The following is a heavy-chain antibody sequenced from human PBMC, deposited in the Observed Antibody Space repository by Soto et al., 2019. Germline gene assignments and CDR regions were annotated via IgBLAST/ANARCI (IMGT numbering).Heavy chain of an antibody. CDR3: ATAGSRDINRGAYDI. CDR2: SSTHNGEP. V-gene: IGHV1-18*01. Sequence: ASVKVSCKAFGYIFSSNGIAWVRQAPGQGLEWMGWSSTHNGEPNYAQNFQGRVTLTADASTNTAHMELSGLRFDDTAVYYCATAGSRDINRGAYDIWGQGTMVTVSS. J-gene: IGHJ3*02. CDR1: GYIFSSNG. D-gene: IGHD1-26*01.